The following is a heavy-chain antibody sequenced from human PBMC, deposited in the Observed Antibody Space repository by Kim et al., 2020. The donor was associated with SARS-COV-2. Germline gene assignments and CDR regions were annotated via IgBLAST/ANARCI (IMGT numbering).Heavy chain of an antibody. CDR1: GGSFSGYY. V-gene: IGHV4-34*01. CDR3: ARGQARARGDY. D-gene: IGHD3-10*01. CDR2: INHSGST. J-gene: IGHJ4*02. Sequence: SETLSLTCAVYGGSFSGYYWSWIRQPPGKGLEWIGEINHSGSTNYNPSLKSRVTISVDTSKNQFSLKLSSVTAADTAVYYCARGQARARGDYWGQGTLVTVSS.